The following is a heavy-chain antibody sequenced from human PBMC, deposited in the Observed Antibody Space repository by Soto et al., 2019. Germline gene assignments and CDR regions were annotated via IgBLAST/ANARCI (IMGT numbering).Heavy chain of an antibody. CDR2: VYDSGTS. J-gene: IGHJ5*02. CDR3: ARYSPPKKSFDSNPGWLDP. V-gene: IGHV4-59*01. Sequence: LSLTCTVSGGSMNSYYWTWVRQPPGKGLEWIGYVYDSGTSKYNASLESRITMSLDKSRNQFSLSLSYVTAADTAVYFCARYSPPKKSFDSNPGWLDPWGQGTLVTVS. D-gene: IGHD2-21*01. CDR1: GGSMNSYY.